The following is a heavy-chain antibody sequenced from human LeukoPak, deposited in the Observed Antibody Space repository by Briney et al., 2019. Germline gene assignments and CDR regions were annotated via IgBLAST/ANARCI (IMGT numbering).Heavy chain of an antibody. J-gene: IGHJ3*02. Sequence: SETPSLTCTVSGGSISSYYWSWIRQPPGKGLEWIGYIYYSGSTNYNPSLKSRVTISVDTSKNQFSLKLSSVTAADTAVYYCASRYGSGSYPTDAFDIWGQGTMVTVSS. CDR3: ASRYGSGSYPTDAFDI. CDR2: IYYSGST. D-gene: IGHD3-10*01. CDR1: GGSISSYY. V-gene: IGHV4-59*08.